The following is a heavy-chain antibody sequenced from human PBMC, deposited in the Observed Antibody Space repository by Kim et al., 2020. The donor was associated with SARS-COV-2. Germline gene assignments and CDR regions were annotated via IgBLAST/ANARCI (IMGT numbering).Heavy chain of an antibody. V-gene: IGHV1-69*13. CDR3: ARGRRGYFVYYYYYMDV. CDR1: GGTFSSYA. Sequence: SVKVSCKASGGTFSSYAISWVRQAPGQGLEWMGGSIPIFGTANYAQKFQGRVTITADESTSTAYLEMSSLRSEDTAVYYCARGRRGYFVYYYYYMDVRG. D-gene: IGHD1-1*01. CDR2: SIPIFGTA. J-gene: IGHJ6*03.